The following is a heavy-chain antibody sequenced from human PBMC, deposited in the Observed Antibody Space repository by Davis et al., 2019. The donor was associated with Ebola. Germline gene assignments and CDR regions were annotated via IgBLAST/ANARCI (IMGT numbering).Heavy chain of an antibody. CDR1: GGFVTTGLYS. D-gene: IGHD3-9*01. Sequence: SETLSLTCSVSGGFVTTGLYSWSWIRQPPGKGLEWIGYIYYSGSTYYNPSLKSRVTISVDTSKNQFSLKLSSVTAADTAVYYCARRNYDILTGSYFDYWGQGTLVTVSS. CDR2: IYYSGST. V-gene: IGHV4-30-4*01. CDR3: ARRNYDILTGSYFDY. J-gene: IGHJ4*02.